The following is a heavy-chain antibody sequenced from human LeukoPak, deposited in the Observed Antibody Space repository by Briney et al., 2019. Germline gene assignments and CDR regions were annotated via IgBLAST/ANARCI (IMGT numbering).Heavy chain of an antibody. CDR2: VSSSSSYI. D-gene: IGHD3-16*02. Sequence: PGGSLRLSCAASGFTFSSYSMNWVRQAPGKGLEWVSSVSSSSSYIYYADSVKGRFTISRDNAKNSLYLQMNSLRAEDTAVYYCARDLTFGGVIVMENWFDPWGQGTLVTVSS. V-gene: IGHV3-21*01. CDR1: GFTFSSYS. J-gene: IGHJ5*02. CDR3: ARDLTFGGVIVMENWFDP.